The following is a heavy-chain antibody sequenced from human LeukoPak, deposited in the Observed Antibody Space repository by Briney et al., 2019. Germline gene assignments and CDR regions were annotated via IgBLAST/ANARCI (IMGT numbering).Heavy chain of an antibody. CDR3: ARGNPYDSSGYGMDV. J-gene: IGHJ6*02. CDR2: ISSSSSTI. Sequence: GGSLRLSCAASGFTFSDYYMSWIRQAPGKGLEWVSYISSSSSTIYYADSVKGRFTISRDNAKNSLYLQMNSLRDEDTAVHYCARGNPYDSSGYGMDVWGQGTTVTVSS. V-gene: IGHV3-11*04. CDR1: GFTFSDYY. D-gene: IGHD3-22*01.